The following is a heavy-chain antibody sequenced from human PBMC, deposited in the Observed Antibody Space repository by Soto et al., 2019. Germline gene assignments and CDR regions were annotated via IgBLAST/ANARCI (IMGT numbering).Heavy chain of an antibody. J-gene: IGHJ4*02. V-gene: IGHV3-23*01. CDR2: ISGSGGST. Sequence: GGSLRLSCAASGFTFSSYAMSWVRQAPGKGLEWVSAISGSGGSTYYADSVKDRFTISRDNSKNTLYLQMNSLRAEDTAVYYCAKDGPDCTNGVCYILHFDYWGQGTLVTVSS. CDR3: AKDGPDCTNGVCYILHFDY. CDR1: GFTFSSYA. D-gene: IGHD2-8*01.